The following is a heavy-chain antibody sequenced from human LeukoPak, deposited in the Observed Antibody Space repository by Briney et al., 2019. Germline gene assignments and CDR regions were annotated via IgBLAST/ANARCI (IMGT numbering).Heavy chain of an antibody. CDR1: GGSISSGSYY. V-gene: IGHV4-61*02. CDR3: ARDNGKSSGWYGVDY. D-gene: IGHD6-19*01. CDR2: IYTSGST. Sequence: SETLSLTCTVSGGSISSGSYYWSWIRQLAGKGLEWIGRIYTSGSTNYNPSLKSRVTISVDTSKNQFSLKLSSVTAADTAVYYCARDNGKSSGWYGVDYWGQGTLVTVSS. J-gene: IGHJ4*02.